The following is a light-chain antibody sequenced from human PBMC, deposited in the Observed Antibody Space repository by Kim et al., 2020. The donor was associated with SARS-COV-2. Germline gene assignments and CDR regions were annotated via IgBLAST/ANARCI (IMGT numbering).Light chain of an antibody. V-gene: IGKV1-5*03. J-gene: IGKJ1*01. CDR2: LAS. Sequence: SASVGDRVTITCRASQGISSWLAWYQQKPGRAPKLLIDLASSLQSGVPSRFSGTGSGTEFTLTITSLQPDDFATYYCQQYDTYSTFGQGTKVDIK. CDR3: QQYDTYST. CDR1: QGISSW.